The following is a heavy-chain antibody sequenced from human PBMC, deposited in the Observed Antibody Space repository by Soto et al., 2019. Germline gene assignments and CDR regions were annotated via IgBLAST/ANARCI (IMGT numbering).Heavy chain of an antibody. CDR2: IKQDGSEK. J-gene: IGHJ4*02. D-gene: IGHD2-2*01. CDR1: GFTFSSYW. Sequence: GGSLRLSCAASGFTFSSYWMSWVRQAPGKGLEWVANIKQDGSEKYYVDSVKGRFTISRDNAKNSLYLQMNSLRAEDTAVYYCARDGYQLLWVSDYWGQGTLVTVSS. V-gene: IGHV3-7*01. CDR3: ARDGYQLLWVSDY.